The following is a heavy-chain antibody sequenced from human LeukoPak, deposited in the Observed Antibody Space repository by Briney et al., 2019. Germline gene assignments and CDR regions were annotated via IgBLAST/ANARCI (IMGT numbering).Heavy chain of an antibody. Sequence: GGSLRLSCAASGFSFSSYGMHWVRQAPGKGLEWVAVISYDGSNKYHADSVKGRFTISRDNSKNTLHLQMNSLRVEDTAVYYCARGPYYWGQGTLVTVSS. CDR2: ISYDGSNK. CDR1: GFSFSSYG. V-gene: IGHV3-30*03. CDR3: ARGPYY. J-gene: IGHJ4*02.